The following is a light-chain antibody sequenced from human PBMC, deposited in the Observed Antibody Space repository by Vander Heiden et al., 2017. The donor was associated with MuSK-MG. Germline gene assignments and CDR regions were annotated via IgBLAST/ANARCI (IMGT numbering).Light chain of an antibody. Sequence: DIVMTQSPDSLAVSLGERATINCKSSQSVLYSSNNKNYLAWYQQKPGQPPKLLIYWASTREFGVPDRFSGSGSGTDFTLTISSLQAEDVAVYYCQQDDSTPSTFGQGTKLEIK. CDR1: QSVLYSSNNKNY. CDR3: QQDDSTPST. CDR2: WAS. J-gene: IGKJ2*01. V-gene: IGKV4-1*01.